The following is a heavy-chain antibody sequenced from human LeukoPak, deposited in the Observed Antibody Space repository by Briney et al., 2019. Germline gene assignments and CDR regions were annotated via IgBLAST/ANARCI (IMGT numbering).Heavy chain of an antibody. CDR2: INHSGST. J-gene: IGHJ6*02. D-gene: IGHD4-17*01. CDR3: ARVRTTVTTFKNYYYGMDV. V-gene: IGHV4-34*01. Sequence: SETLSLTCAVYGGSFSGYYWNWIRQPPGKGLEWIWEINHSGSTNYNPSLKGRVTILVDTSKNQFSLKLSSVTAADTAVYYCARVRTTVTTFKNYYYGMDVWGQGTTVTVSS. CDR1: GGSFSGYY.